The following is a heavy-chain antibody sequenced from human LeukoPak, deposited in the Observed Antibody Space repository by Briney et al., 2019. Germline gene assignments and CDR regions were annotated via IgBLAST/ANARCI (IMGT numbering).Heavy chain of an antibody. CDR3: ANRPTLLTMVRGPDDY. Sequence: GGSLRLSCAASGFTFSSYAMSWVRQAPGKGLEWVSAISGSGGSTYYADSVKGRFTISRDNSKNTLYLQMNSLRAEDTAVYYCANRPTLLTMVRGPDDYWGQGTLVTASS. J-gene: IGHJ4*02. V-gene: IGHV3-23*01. CDR1: GFTFSSYA. D-gene: IGHD3-10*01. CDR2: ISGSGGST.